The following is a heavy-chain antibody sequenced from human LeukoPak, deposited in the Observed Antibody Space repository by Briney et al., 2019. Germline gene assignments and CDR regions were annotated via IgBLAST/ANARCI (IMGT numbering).Heavy chain of an antibody. CDR1: GYTFTSYG. J-gene: IGHJ4*02. CDR2: INSNNGDT. Sequence: GASVKVSCKASGYTFTSYGITWMRQAPGQGLEWMGWINSNNGDTNYARKFQGRVTMTTDTSTSTAYMELRRLRYDDTAIYYCARRLDFDILSGYFGDYYFEYWGQGTLVTVSS. D-gene: IGHD3-9*01. V-gene: IGHV1-18*01. CDR3: ARRLDFDILSGYFGDYYFEY.